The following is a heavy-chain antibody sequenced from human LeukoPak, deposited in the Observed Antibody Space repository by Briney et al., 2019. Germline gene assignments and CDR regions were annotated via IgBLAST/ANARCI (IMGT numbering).Heavy chain of an antibody. CDR1: GFTFSDFW. J-gene: IGHJ4*02. D-gene: IGHD1-1*01. V-gene: IGHV3-7*01. CDR2: IKEDGTEE. CDR3: VRESRPGGAMGLYHNLDY. Sequence: GGSLRLSCAGSGFTFSDFWMTWVRQTPGKGLEWVANIKEDGTEENLVDSVKGRFTISRDNTKNLLFLEMNNLRGDDTAIYYCVRESRPGGAMGLYHNLDYWGQGTLVAVSS.